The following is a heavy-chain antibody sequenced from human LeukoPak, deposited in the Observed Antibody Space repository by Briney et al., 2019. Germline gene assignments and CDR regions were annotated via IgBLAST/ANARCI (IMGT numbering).Heavy chain of an antibody. Sequence: WGSLRLSCAASGFTSSGYAMGWVRQAPGKGLEWVSTISGTGSNTYYEDSVKGRFTISRDNSKNTLYLQMTSLRAEDTAVYFCAARPPVIVFGPFDYWGQGVLGTVSS. CDR2: ISGTGSNT. J-gene: IGHJ4*02. CDR1: GFTSSGYA. CDR3: AARPPVIVFGPFDY. D-gene: IGHD3-22*01. V-gene: IGHV3-23*01.